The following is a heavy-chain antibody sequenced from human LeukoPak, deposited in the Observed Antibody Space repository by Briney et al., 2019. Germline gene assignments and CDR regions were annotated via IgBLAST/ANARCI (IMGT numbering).Heavy chain of an antibody. V-gene: IGHV5-10-1*01. D-gene: IGHD3-9*01. Sequence: GGALGISFKGSGYSFTSYWISWGRQRPGKGGGWRGRIDPSDSYTNYCPSFQGHVTISADKSISTAYLQWSSPKASDTAMYYCARHHDILTGYYDYWGQGTLVTASS. CDR1: GYSFTSYW. CDR2: IDPSDSYT. J-gene: IGHJ4*02. CDR3: ARHHDILTGYYDY.